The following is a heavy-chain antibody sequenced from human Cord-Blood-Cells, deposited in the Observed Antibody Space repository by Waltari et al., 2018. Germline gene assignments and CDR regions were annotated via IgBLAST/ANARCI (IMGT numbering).Heavy chain of an antibody. J-gene: IGHJ3*02. CDR2: IRYDGSNK. CDR1: GFTFSSYG. CDR3: AKSRLSGDRDALDI. V-gene: IGHV3-30*02. Sequence: GFTFSSYGMHWVRQAPGKGLEWVAFIRYDGSNKYYADSVKGRFTISRDNSKNTLYLQMNSLRAEDTAVYYCAKSRLSGDRDALDIWGQGTMVTVSS. D-gene: IGHD6-6*01.